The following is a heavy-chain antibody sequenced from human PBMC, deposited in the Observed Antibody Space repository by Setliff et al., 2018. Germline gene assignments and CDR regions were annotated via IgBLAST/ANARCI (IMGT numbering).Heavy chain of an antibody. CDR3: ARAGYYYDSSGQYRVYYYYMDV. CDR2: IYTSGST. CDR1: GGSISSYY. Sequence: SETLSLTCTVSGGSISSYYWSWIRQPPGKGLEWIGYIYTSGSTNYNPSLKSRVTISVDTSKNQFSLKLSSVTAADTAVFYCARAGYYYDSSGQYRVYYYYMDVWGKGTTVTVSS. D-gene: IGHD3-22*01. V-gene: IGHV4-4*08. J-gene: IGHJ6*03.